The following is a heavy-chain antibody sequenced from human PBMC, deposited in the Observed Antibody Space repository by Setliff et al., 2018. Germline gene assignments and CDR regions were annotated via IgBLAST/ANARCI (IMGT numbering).Heavy chain of an antibody. CDR3: ARDLGHGGDSDY. J-gene: IGHJ4*02. CDR2: IGHTGSI. CDR1: GYSISSGYI. V-gene: IGHV4-38-2*02. Sequence: SETLSLTCTVSGYSISSGYIWGWIRQPPGKGLEWVGNIGHTGSINYNPSLKSRLTTSRDTSKNQVPLKLNSVTATDTAVYYCARDLGHGGDSDYWGQGILVTVSS. D-gene: IGHD2-21*02.